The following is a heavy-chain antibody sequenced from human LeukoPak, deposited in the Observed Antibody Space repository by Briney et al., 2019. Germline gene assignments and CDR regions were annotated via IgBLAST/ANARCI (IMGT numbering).Heavy chain of an antibody. CDR3: ARDDAIFGVVLDY. J-gene: IGHJ4*02. CDR2: ISSSSSYI. CDR1: GFTFSSYS. D-gene: IGHD3-3*01. V-gene: IGHV3-21*01. Sequence: GGSLRLSCAASGFTFSSYSMNWVRQAPGKGLEWVSSISSSSSYIYYADSVKGRFTISRDNAKNSLYLQMNSLRAEDTAVYYCARDDAIFGVVLDYGGQGTVVTVS.